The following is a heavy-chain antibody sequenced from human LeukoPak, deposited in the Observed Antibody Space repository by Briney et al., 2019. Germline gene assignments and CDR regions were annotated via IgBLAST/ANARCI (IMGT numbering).Heavy chain of an antibody. J-gene: IGHJ6*02. CDR1: GYTFTCYY. CDR3: ARVLRIAVAGTYYYGMDV. Sequence: SVKVSCKASGYTFTCYYMHWVGQAPGQGLEWMGRINPNSGGTNYAQKFQGRVTMTRDTSISTAYMELSRLRSDDTAVYYCARVLRIAVAGTYYYGMDVWGQGTTVTVSS. CDR2: INPNSGGT. V-gene: IGHV1-2*06. D-gene: IGHD6-19*01.